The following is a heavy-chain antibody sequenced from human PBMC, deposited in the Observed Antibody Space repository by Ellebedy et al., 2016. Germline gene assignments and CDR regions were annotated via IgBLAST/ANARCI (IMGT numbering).Heavy chain of an antibody. D-gene: IGHD5-12*01. J-gene: IGHJ5*02. V-gene: IGHV5-51*01. CDR3: ARREYFRGSHWFHP. CDR1: GYSFTNYW. CDR2: IYPGDSDT. Sequence: GESLKISCEGSGYSFTNYWIGWVRQKPGKGLEFMGIIYPGDSDTKYNPSFQGQVTISADRSTSTAYLQWSGLKASDTAMYFCARREYFRGSHWFHPWGQGTLVTVAS.